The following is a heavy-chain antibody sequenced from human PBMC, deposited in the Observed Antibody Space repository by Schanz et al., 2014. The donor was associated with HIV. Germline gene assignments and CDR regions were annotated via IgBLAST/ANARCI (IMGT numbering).Heavy chain of an antibody. CDR3: ARDLVDSSTWYDAFDI. V-gene: IGHV1-2*02. J-gene: IGHJ3*02. CDR1: GYTFTAYS. Sequence: QVKLVQSGAEVKKPGASVKVSCKASGYTFTAYSIHWVRQAPGQGLEWMGWINPNSGGTNSAQKFQGRVTMSMDTSISTAYMEVRSLRSDDTALYFCARDLVDSSTWYDAFDIGGQGTKVTVSS. D-gene: IGHD6-13*01. CDR2: INPNSGGT.